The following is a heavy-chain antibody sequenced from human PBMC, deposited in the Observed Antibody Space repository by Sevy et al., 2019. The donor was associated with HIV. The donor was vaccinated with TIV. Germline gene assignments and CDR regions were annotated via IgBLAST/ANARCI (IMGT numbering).Heavy chain of an antibody. CDR2: TYYRSKWYN. V-gene: IGHV6-1*01. CDR3: ARASTPKVPQQLVYHDWFDP. CDR1: GDSVSSNSAA. D-gene: IGHD6-13*01. J-gene: IGHJ5*02. Sequence: SQTLSLTCAISGDSVSSNSAAWNWIRQSPSRGLEWLGRTYYRSKWYNDYAVSVKSRIPINPETSKNQFSLQLNSVTPEDTAVYYCARASTPKVPQQLVYHDWFDPWGQGTLVTVSS.